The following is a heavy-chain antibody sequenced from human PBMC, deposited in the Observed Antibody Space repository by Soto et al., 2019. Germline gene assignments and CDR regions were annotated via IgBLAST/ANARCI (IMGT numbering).Heavy chain of an antibody. CDR3: ARYIPGVRYYGMDV. CDR2: IGESGTPT. V-gene: IGHV3-23*01. J-gene: IGHJ6*02. D-gene: IGHD2-2*01. CDR1: GFTFSSYA. Sequence: GGSLRLSCAASGFTFSSYAMKWVRQAPGKGLEWFSLIGESGTPTYYADSVKGRFTISRDNSGNTLFLEMYSLRAEDTAVYYCARYIPGVRYYGMDVWGQGTTVTVS.